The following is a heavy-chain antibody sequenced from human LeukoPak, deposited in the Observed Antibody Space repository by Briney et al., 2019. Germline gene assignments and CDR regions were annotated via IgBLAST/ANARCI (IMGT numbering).Heavy chain of an antibody. J-gene: IGHJ6*03. CDR1: VFTFTSYG. V-gene: IGHV3-30*02. CDR2: IRYDGSNK. D-gene: IGHD6-19*01. Sequence: GGSLRLSCAASVFTFTSYGMHWVDQAPGKGLEWVAFIRYDGSNKYYADSVKGRFTISRDNSKNTLYLQMNSLRAEDTAVYSCAQSRQWLVFGDYYCRDVWGKGTTVTVSS. CDR3: AQSRQWLVFGDYYCRDV.